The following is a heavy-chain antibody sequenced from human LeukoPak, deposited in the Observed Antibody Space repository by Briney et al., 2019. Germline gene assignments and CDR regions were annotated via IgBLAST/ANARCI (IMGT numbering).Heavy chain of an antibody. J-gene: IGHJ4*02. CDR2: IYHSGST. V-gene: IGHV4-30-2*01. CDR1: GGSISSGGYY. CDR3: ARYYGGRGGGPIDN. Sequence: SQTLSLTCTVSGGSISSGGYYWSWIRQPPGKGLEWIGYIYHSGSTYYNPSLKSRVTISVDRSKNQFSLKLSSVTAADTAVYYCARYYGGRGGGPIDNWGQGTLVTVSS. D-gene: IGHD4-23*01.